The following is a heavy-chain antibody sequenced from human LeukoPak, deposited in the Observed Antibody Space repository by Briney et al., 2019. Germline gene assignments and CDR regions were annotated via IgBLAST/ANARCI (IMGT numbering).Heavy chain of an antibody. V-gene: IGHV4-59*01. CDR2: IYYSGST. CDR1: GGSISSYY. J-gene: IGHJ4*02. Sequence: SETLSLTCTVSGGSISSYYWSWIRQPPGKGLEWIGYIYYSGSTNYNPSLKSRVTISVDTSKNQFSLKLSSVTAADTAVYYCALNYDDPYYFDYWGQGTLVTVSS. CDR3: ALNYDDPYYFDY. D-gene: IGHD3-16*01.